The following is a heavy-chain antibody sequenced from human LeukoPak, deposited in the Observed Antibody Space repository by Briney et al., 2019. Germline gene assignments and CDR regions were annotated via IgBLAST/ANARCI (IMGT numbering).Heavy chain of an antibody. CDR3: ASALTITMIVGGAFDI. V-gene: IGHV3-30*03. CDR2: ISYDGSNK. CDR1: GFTFNSYG. Sequence: GGSLRLSCAASGFTFNSYGMHWVRQAPGKGLEWVAVISYDGSNKYYADSVKGRFTISRDNSKNTLYLQMNSLRAEDTAVYYCASALTITMIVGGAFDIWGQGTMVTVSS. D-gene: IGHD3-22*01. J-gene: IGHJ3*02.